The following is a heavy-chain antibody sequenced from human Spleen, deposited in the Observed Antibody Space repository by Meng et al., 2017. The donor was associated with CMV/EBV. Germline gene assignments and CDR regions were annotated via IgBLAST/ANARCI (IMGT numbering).Heavy chain of an antibody. CDR3: ARDNNWGPDY. D-gene: IGHD7-27*01. J-gene: IGHJ4*02. Sequence: ASVKVSCKASGYTFTGYYMFWVRQAPGQGLEWMGWINPNSGGTNYAQNFQGRVTMTRDTSISTAYMELSRLTSDDTAVYYCARDNNWGPDYWGQGTLVTVSS. CDR2: INPNSGGT. V-gene: IGHV1-2*02. CDR1: GYTFTGYY.